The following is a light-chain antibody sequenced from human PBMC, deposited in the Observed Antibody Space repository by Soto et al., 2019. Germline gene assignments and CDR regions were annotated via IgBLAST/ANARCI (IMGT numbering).Light chain of an antibody. CDR2: EVS. J-gene: IGLJ1*01. CDR3: CSFTGTSTPYV. V-gene: IGLV2-14*01. CDR1: SSDVGGYNY. Sequence: QSALTQPASVSGSPGQSITISCTGTSSDVGGYNYVSWYQQHPGKAPKLMIYEVSNRPSGVSHRFSGSKSGNTASLTISGLQPEDEADYYCCSFTGTSTPYVFGTGTKVTVL.